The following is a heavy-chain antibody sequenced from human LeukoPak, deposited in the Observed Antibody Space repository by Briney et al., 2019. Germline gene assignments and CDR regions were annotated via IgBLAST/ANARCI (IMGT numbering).Heavy chain of an antibody. Sequence: PGGSLRLSCAASGFTFSSYAMHWVRQAPGKGLEWVAVISYDGSNKYYADSVKGRFTISRDNFKNTAYLQMNSLKTDDTAVYFCSSELSVLRSNNTPVDYWGQGTLVTVSS. CDR3: SSELSVLRSNNTPVDY. CDR1: GFTFSSYA. CDR2: ISYDGSNK. J-gene: IGHJ4*02. V-gene: IGHV3-30*04. D-gene: IGHD4-17*01.